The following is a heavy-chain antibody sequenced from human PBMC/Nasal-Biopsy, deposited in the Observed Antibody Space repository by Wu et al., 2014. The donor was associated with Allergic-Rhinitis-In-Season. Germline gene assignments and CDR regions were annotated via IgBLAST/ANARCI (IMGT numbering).Heavy chain of an antibody. V-gene: IGHV3-11*05. Sequence: SSYTNYADSVKGRFTISRDNAKNSLYLQMNSLRAEDTAVYYCAKDTLYCSSTNCYGAGYFDYWGQGTLVTVSP. D-gene: IGHD2-2*01. J-gene: IGHJ4*02. CDR2: SSYT. CDR3: AKDTLYCSSTNCYGAGYFDY.